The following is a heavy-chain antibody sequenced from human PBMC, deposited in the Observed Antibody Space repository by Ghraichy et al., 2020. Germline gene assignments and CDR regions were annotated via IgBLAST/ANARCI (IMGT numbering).Heavy chain of an antibody. Sequence: GGSLRLSCEASGFTFASVDMNWFRQAPGRGPEWVSNINGGGDKTYYAESVKGRFTISRDNSKNTLLLEMNSLRVEETAVYYCAGDPNWAYGYWGQVTLVTVSS. CDR2: INGGGDKT. CDR3: AGDPNWAYGY. J-gene: IGHJ4*02. V-gene: IGHV3-23*01. CDR1: GFTFASVD. D-gene: IGHD7-27*01.